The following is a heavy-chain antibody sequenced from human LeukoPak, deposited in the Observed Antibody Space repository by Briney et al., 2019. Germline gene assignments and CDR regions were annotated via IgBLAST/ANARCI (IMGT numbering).Heavy chain of an antibody. CDR1: GYTFTSYD. D-gene: IGHD3-22*01. CDR3: ARVAYYYDSSGYYPPYYFDY. J-gene: IGHJ4*02. Sequence: ASVKVSCKASGYTFTSYDINWVRQAPGQGLEWMGWISAYNGNTNYAQKLQGRVTMTTDTSTSTAYMELRSLRSDDTAVYYCARVAYYYDSSGYYPPYYFDYWGQGTLVTVSS. V-gene: IGHV1-18*01. CDR2: ISAYNGNT.